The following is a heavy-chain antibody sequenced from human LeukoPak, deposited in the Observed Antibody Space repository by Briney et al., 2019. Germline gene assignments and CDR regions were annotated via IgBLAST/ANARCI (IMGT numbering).Heavy chain of an antibody. V-gene: IGHV1-69*06. CDR3: VGGANWFDP. Sequence: ASVKVSCKASGGTFSSYAISWVRQAPGQGLEWMGGIIPIFGTANYAQKFQGRVTITADKSTSTAYMELSSLRSEDTAVYYCVGGANWFDPWGQGTLVTVSS. CDR2: IIPIFGTA. D-gene: IGHD3-16*01. J-gene: IGHJ5*02. CDR1: GGTFSSYA.